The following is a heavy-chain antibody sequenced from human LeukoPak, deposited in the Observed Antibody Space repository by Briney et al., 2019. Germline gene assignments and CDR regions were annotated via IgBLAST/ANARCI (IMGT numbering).Heavy chain of an antibody. D-gene: IGHD2-8*02. V-gene: IGHV3-74*01. CDR2: INSDGSST. J-gene: IGHJ5*02. CDR1: GFTFSNYW. CDR3: LRYCSGGVCPGWFDP. Sequence: GGSLRLSCAASGFTFSNYWMHWVRQAPGKGLVWVSRINSDGSSTTSADSVKGRFTISRDNANNSLYLQMNSLRAEDTAVYYCLRYCSGGVCPGWFDPWGQGTLVTVSS.